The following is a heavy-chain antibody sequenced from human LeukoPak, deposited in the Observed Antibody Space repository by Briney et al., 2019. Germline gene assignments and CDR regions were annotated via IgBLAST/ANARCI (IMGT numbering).Heavy chain of an antibody. V-gene: IGHV1-46*01. CDR3: ARDQTGSPLIAAAGTIYYYYGMDV. CDR1: GYTFTSYY. CDR2: INPSGGST. J-gene: IGHJ6*02. D-gene: IGHD6-13*01. Sequence: GASAKVSCKASGYTFTSYYMHWVRQAPGQGLEWMGIINPSGGSTSYAQKFQGRVTMTRDTSTSTVYMELSSLRSEDTAVYYCARDQTGSPLIAAAGTIYYYYGMDVWGQRTTVTVSS.